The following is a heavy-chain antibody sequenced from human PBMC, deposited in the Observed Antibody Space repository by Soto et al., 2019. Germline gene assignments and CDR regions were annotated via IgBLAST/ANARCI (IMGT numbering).Heavy chain of an antibody. J-gene: IGHJ4*02. Sequence: QVQLVEYGGGMDQPGTSLRLSCAASGFTFNSLSLHWVRQRPDKGLEWVAVISHDGRVTFYADFVKGRFTVSRDNSKNTIYLQVNSLRAEDTAVYYCAREPYGDSQYFDYWGQGTLVTVSS. D-gene: IGHD2-21*02. V-gene: IGHV3-30*04. CDR3: AREPYGDSQYFDY. CDR2: ISHDGRVT. CDR1: GFTFNSLS.